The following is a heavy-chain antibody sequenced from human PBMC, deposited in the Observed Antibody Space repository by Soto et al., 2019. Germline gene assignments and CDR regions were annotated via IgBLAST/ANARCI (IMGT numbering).Heavy chain of an antibody. Sequence: EVQLVESGGGLVEPGGSLRLSCAPSGLTFTTYSMNWVRQAPGKGLEWVSSISSGSDYSYYAESVKGRFTISRDNAKNTLYLQMNSLRADDTAVYYCARIRNPSAKMHGMDVWGQGTTVTVS. CDR2: ISSGSDYS. V-gene: IGHV3-21*01. D-gene: IGHD6-6*01. CDR1: GLTFTTYS. CDR3: ARIRNPSAKMHGMDV. J-gene: IGHJ6*02.